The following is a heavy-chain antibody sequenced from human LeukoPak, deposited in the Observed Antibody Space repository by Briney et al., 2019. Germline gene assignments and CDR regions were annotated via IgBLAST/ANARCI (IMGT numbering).Heavy chain of an antibody. CDR3: ARGGTTPIDFWSGSLGYYYYYYMDV. D-gene: IGHD3-3*01. CDR1: GGTFSSYA. Sequence: SVKVSCKASGGTFSSYAISWVRQAPGQGLEWMGGIIPIFGTANYAQKFKGRVTITADESTSTAYMELSSLRSEDTAVYYCARGGTTPIDFWSGSLGYYYYYYMDVWGKGTTVTVSS. V-gene: IGHV1-69*13. J-gene: IGHJ6*03. CDR2: IIPIFGTA.